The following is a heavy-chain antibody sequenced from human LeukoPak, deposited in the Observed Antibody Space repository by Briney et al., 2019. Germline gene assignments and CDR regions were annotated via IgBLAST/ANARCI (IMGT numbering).Heavy chain of an antibody. J-gene: IGHJ4*02. V-gene: IGHV1-2*02. D-gene: IGHD6-13*01. CDR2: INPNSGGT. Sequence: SVKVSCKASGYTFTCYYMHWVRQAPGQGLEWMGWINPNSGGTNYAQKFQGRVTMTRDTSISTAYMELSRLRSDDTAVYYCAREGSRIAAAATLDYWGQGTLVTVSS. CDR1: GYTFTCYY. CDR3: AREGSRIAAAATLDY.